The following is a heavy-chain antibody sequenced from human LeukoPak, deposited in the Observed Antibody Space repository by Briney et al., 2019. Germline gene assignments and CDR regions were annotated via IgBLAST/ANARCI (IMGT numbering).Heavy chain of an antibody. CDR1: GYTFTGYY. J-gene: IGHJ6*02. CDR3: ARGHRYGDYYYYGMDV. V-gene: IGHV1-2*02. CDR2: INPNSGGT. Sequence: ASVKVSCKASGYTFTGYYMHWVRQAPGQGLEGMGWINPNSGGTNYAQKFQGRVTMTRDTSISTAYMELSRLRSDDTAVYYCARGHRYGDYYYYGMDVWGQGTTVTVSS. D-gene: IGHD4-17*01.